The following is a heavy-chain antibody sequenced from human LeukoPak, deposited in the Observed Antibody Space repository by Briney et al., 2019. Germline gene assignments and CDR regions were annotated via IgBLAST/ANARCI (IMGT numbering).Heavy chain of an antibody. Sequence: GGSLRLSCAASGFTFSSYAMSWVRQAPGKGLEWVSAISGSGGSTYYADSVKGRFTISRDNSKNTLYLQMNSLRAEDTAVYYCAKGPLGFLEWSQDYYYYMDVWGKGTTVTVSS. J-gene: IGHJ6*03. D-gene: IGHD3-3*01. CDR1: GFTFSSYA. V-gene: IGHV3-23*01. CDR2: ISGSGGST. CDR3: AKGPLGFLEWSQDYYYYMDV.